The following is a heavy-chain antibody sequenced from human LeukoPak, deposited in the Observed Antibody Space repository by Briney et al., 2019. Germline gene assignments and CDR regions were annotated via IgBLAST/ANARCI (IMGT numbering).Heavy chain of an antibody. Sequence: GGSLRLSCAASGFTFSSRWMHWVRQAPGKGLVWVSRINSDGSFTTYADSVKGRFTISRDNAKNMLYLQMNSLRAEDTAVYYCARVQLGVGADGWGQGTLVTVSS. V-gene: IGHV3-74*01. CDR1: GFTFSSRW. CDR2: INSDGSFT. D-gene: IGHD1-26*01. CDR3: ARVQLGVGADG. J-gene: IGHJ4*02.